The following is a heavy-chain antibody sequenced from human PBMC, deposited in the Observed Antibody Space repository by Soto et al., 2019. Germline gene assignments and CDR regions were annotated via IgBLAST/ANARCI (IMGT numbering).Heavy chain of an antibody. CDR2: IYWDDDK. V-gene: IGHV2-5*02. D-gene: IGHD2-2*01. Sequence: QITLKESGPTLVKPTQTLTLTCTFSGFSLSTSGVGVGWIRQPPGKALEWLALIYWDDDKRYSPSLKSRLTITKDTSKHQVVLTMTNMDPVDTATYYCARTYCSSTSCLLFDYWGQGTLVTVSS. CDR1: GFSLSTSGVG. J-gene: IGHJ4*02. CDR3: ARTYCSSTSCLLFDY.